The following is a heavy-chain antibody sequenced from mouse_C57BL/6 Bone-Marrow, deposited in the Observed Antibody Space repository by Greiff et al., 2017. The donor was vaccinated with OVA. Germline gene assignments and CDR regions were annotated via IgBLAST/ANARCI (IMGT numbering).Heavy chain of an antibody. D-gene: IGHD2-3*01. CDR2: ISSGGSYT. V-gene: IGHV5-6*01. CDR3: ARQGDGYSWFAY. Sequence: EVQLVESGGDLVKPGGSLKLSCAASGFTFSSYGMSWVRQTPDKRLEWVATISSGGSYTYYPDSVKGRFTISRDNAKNTLYLQMSSLKSEDTAMYYCARQGDGYSWFAYWGQGTLVTVSA. J-gene: IGHJ3*01. CDR1: GFTFSSYG.